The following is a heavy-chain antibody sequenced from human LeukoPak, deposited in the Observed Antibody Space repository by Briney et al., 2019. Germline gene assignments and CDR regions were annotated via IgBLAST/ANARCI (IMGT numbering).Heavy chain of an antibody. D-gene: IGHD3-10*01. CDR2: IIPILGTA. J-gene: IGHJ4*02. CDR1: GDFFSNYA. CDR3: ARETYHFGSGYDH. V-gene: IGHV1-69*04. Sequence: SVRVSCKASGDFFSNYAFSWVRQAPGQGLEWMGRIIPILGTANYLQKLQGRVAITADKSTSTAYMELSSLRPEDTAVYYCARETYHFGSGYDHWGQGTLVTVSS.